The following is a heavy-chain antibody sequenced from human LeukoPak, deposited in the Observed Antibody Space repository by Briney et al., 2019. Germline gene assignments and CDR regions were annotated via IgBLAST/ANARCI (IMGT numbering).Heavy chain of an antibody. CDR2: ISSSSSTI. D-gene: IGHD6-19*01. Sequence: PGGSLRLSCAASGFTFSSYSMNWVRQAPGKGLEWVSYISSSSSTIYYADSVKGRFTISRDNAKNSLYLQMNSLRAEDTAVYYCARDFSISGWYAFDYWGQGTLVTVSS. V-gene: IGHV3-48*04. J-gene: IGHJ4*02. CDR1: GFTFSSYS. CDR3: ARDFSISGWYAFDY.